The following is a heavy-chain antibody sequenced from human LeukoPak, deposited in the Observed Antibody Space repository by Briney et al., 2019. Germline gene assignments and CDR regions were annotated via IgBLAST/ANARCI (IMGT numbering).Heavy chain of an antibody. CDR2: IYYSGST. D-gene: IGHD4-23*01. J-gene: IGHJ4*02. CDR3: ARASGRLRWSLDY. V-gene: IGHV4-59*01. Sequence: SESLSLTCTVAGGSISSYYWSSVRQPPGKGLEWIGYIYYSGSTNYNPSLKSRVTISVDTSKNQFSLKVSSVTAADTAVYYCARASGRLRWSLDYWGQGTLVTVSS. CDR1: GGSISSYY.